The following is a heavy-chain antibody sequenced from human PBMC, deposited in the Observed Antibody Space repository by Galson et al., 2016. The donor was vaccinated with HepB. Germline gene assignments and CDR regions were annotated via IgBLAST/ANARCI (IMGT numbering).Heavy chain of an antibody. J-gene: IGHJ1*01. D-gene: IGHD1-1*01. Sequence: SLRLSCAASGFTFSSYAMNWVRQPPGKGLEWVSSIRGSGGTTYYADSLKARFTISKDKSKSTLYIHMNSLRAENTAVDYCAKGDDALPENFEHWGQGTLVAVVS. CDR3: AKGDDALPENFEH. CDR1: GFTFSSYA. CDR2: IRGSGGTT. V-gene: IGHV3-23*01.